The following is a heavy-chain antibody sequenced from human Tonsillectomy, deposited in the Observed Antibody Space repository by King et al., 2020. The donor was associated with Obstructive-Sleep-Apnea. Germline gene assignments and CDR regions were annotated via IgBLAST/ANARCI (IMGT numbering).Heavy chain of an antibody. D-gene: IGHD3-10*01. Sequence: LQLQESGPGLVKPSETLSLTCTVSGGSISSSSYYWGWIRQPPGKALEWIGNIYYSGSTSYNPSLKSRVTMSVETSKNHFFLKLSSVTAAYTAVSYCARYPDGSGRPLVGDAFDIWGQGTMVTVSS. CDR3: ARYPDGSGRPLVGDAFDI. CDR1: GGSISSSSYY. CDR2: IYYSGST. V-gene: IGHV4-39*07. J-gene: IGHJ3*02.